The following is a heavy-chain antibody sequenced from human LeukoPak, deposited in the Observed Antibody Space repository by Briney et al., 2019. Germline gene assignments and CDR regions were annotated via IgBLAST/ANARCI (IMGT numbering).Heavy chain of an antibody. J-gene: IGHJ4*02. CDR2: INPAGSET. V-gene: IGHV3-7*01. CDR3: ARFGYVAAVDV. D-gene: IGHD2-15*01. Sequence: GGSLRPSCAASGFSFSAYWMTWARQAPGTGLEWVANINPAGSETYYVDPVKGRFSISRDNAKNLVYLQMNSLRAEDTAVYHCARFGYVAAVDVWGQGTPVTVSS. CDR1: GFSFSAYW.